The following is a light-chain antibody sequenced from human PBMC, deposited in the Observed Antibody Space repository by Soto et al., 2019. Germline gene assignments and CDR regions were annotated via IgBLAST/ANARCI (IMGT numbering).Light chain of an antibody. CDR3: QQYSEWPPIT. CDR1: HGIRSD. J-gene: IGKJ4*01. V-gene: IGKV3-15*01. Sequence: EIGMYLSADILSVTQGERATLSCRASHGIRSDLAWYQQKPGQAPRLLIYGASTRATGIPARFSGSGSGTEFTLTISTLQSEDFAVYYCQQYSEWPPITFGGGTKV. CDR2: GAS.